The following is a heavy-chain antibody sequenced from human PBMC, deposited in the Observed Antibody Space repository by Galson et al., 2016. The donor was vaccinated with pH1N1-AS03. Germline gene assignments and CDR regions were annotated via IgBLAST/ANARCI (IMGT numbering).Heavy chain of an antibody. D-gene: IGHD6-19*01. V-gene: IGHV3-23*01. J-gene: IGHJ3*02. CDR1: GFTFSSSA. Sequence: SLRLSCAASGFTFSSSAMTWVRQAPGKGLNWVSYISANADSTYYADSVKGRFTISRDNSKYTLYLQLNSLRPEDTAVYYCAKGSSGWAHDAFDIWGQGTMVTVSS. CDR2: ISANADST. CDR3: AKGSSGWAHDAFDI.